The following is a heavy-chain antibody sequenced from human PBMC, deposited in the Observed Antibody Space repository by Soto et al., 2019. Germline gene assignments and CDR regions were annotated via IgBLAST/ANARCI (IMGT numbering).Heavy chain of an antibody. CDR2: IYHSGTT. Sequence: PSETLSLTCAVSSFSISSGYYWGWVRQPPGKGLEWIGSIYHSGTTNYSPSLKSRVTISIDTSKNQFSLTLRSVTAADAAVYFCARVPSPFDFYYAMDVWGQGTTVTVSS. D-gene: IGHD3-16*01. V-gene: IGHV4-38-2*01. CDR1: SFSISSGYY. CDR3: ARVPSPFDFYYAMDV. J-gene: IGHJ6*02.